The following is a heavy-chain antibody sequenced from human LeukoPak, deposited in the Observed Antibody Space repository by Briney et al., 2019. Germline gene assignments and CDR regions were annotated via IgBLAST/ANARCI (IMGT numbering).Heavy chain of an antibody. CDR3: ARDWGGIAAAGIDDY. J-gene: IGHJ4*02. CDR2: SNPNRGGT. D-gene: IGHD6-13*01. V-gene: IGHV1-2*06. Sequence: GASQKVSCKASGYTFTGYYIHRVRHGPGDRLEWVGRSNPNRGGTNYAQKCQGRVTMTRDTSISTAYMELSRLKSDDTAVYYCARDWGGIAAAGIDDYWGQGTLVTVSS. CDR1: GYTFTGYY.